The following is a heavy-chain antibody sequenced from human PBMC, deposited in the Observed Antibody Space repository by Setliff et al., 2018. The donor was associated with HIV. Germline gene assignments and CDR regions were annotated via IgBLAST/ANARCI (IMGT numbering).Heavy chain of an antibody. CDR2: IHFSGST. J-gene: IGHJ2*01. V-gene: IGHV4-38-2*01. CDR3: ARQAVAGTGPLFDL. Sequence: SETLSLTCAVSGYSISSGYYWGWIRQPPGKGLEWIGNIHFSGSTYYNPSLKNRVTVSVDPSKNQFSLKLSSVTAADTAVYYCARQAVAGTGPLFDLWGRGTLVTVSS. D-gene: IGHD6-19*01. CDR1: GYSISSGYY.